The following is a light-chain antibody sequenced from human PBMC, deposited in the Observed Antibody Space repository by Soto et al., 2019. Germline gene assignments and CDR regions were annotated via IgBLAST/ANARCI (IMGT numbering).Light chain of an antibody. CDR3: CSHAGSSVV. V-gene: IGLV2-11*01. Sequence: QSVLTQPRSVSGSPGQSVTISCTGTSSDVGGYNHVSWYQQHPGKAPKLIIYDVSTRPSGVPDRFSGSKSGNTASLTISGLQAEDEAHYYCCSHAGSSVVFGTGTKLTVL. CDR2: DVS. J-gene: IGLJ1*01. CDR1: SSDVGGYNH.